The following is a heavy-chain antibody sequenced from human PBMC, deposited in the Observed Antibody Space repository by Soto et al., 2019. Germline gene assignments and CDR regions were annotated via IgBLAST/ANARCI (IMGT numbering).Heavy chain of an antibody. Sequence: EVQLLESGGGLVQPGGSLRLSCVASGFTFSSYAMNWVRQAPGKGLEWVSTISDSGGTTFYAGSLKGRFTFSRDNSKNTLYLQMNSLRAEDTAVYYCARGSSYDVLTGYYNRWFDPWGQGTLVTVSS. D-gene: IGHD3-9*01. CDR1: GFTFSSYA. J-gene: IGHJ5*02. V-gene: IGHV3-23*01. CDR3: ARGSSYDVLTGYYNRWFDP. CDR2: ISDSGGTT.